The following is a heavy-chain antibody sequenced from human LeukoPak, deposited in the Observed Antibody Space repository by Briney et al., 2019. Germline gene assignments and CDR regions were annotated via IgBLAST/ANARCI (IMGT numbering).Heavy chain of an antibody. V-gene: IGHV1-69*06. CDR1: GDTFSNYA. CDR2: IIPLFDTA. J-gene: IGHJ5*02. D-gene: IGHD1-1*01. CDR3: ARERMETLPNCCDP. Sequence: SVKVSCKASGDTFSNYAISWVRQAPGQGLEWMGRIIPLFDTADYAQKFQGRVTITADKSTSTVHMQLSSLRSEDTAIYYCARERMETLPNCCDPWGQGTLVTVSS.